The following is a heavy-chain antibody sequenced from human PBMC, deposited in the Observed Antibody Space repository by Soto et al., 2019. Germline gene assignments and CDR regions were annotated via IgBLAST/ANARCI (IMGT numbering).Heavy chain of an antibody. CDR2: IYYSGST. Sequence: QVQLQESGPGLVKPSQTLSLTCTVSGGSISSGGYYWSWIRQHPGKGLEWIGYIYYSGSTYYNPSLKSRVTISVDTSKNQFSLKLSSVTAADTAVYYCAREITASGSLPYNWFDPWGQGTLVTVSS. V-gene: IGHV4-31*03. CDR1: GGSISSGGYY. J-gene: IGHJ5*02. D-gene: IGHD1-26*01. CDR3: AREITASGSLPYNWFDP.